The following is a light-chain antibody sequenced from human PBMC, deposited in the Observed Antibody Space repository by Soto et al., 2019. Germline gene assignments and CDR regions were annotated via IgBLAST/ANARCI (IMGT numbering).Light chain of an antibody. CDR3: QQYGCSAFT. CDR1: QTITLNY. V-gene: IGKV3-20*01. Sequence: EIVLTQSPGTLSLSPGERATLSCRASQTITLNYLAWYQQKPGQAPRLLIYGVSTRATGIPDKFSGSGSGTDFTLTISRLEPEDFAVYYCQQYGCSAFTCGPGSKVDIK. CDR2: GVS. J-gene: IGKJ3*01.